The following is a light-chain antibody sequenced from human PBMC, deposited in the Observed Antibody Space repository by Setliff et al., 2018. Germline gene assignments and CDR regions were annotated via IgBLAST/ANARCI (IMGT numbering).Light chain of an antibody. CDR3: SSYSSRTTLDV. J-gene: IGLJ1*01. CDR2: DVS. V-gene: IGLV2-14*03. CDR1: TSDIGAYNY. Sequence: QSALTQPASVSGSPGQSITISCTGSTSDIGAYNYVAWYQQHPGKAPKLMIYDVSVRPSGVSSRFSGSKSGNTASLTISGLRAEDEADYYCSSYSSRTTLDVFGTGTKVTVL.